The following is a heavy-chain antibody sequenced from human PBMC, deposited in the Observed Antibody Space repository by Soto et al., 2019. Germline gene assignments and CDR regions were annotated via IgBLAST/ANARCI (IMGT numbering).Heavy chain of an antibody. D-gene: IGHD1-26*01. Sequence: PGGSLRLSCAASGFTFSNAWMSWVRQAPGKGLEWVGRIKSKTDGGTTDYAAPVKGRFTISRDDSKNTLYLQMNSLKTEDTAVYYCXTDLTGSYSYYYYGMDVWGQGTTVTVSS. CDR2: IKSKTDGGTT. CDR1: GFTFSNAW. J-gene: IGHJ6*02. CDR3: XTDLTGSYSYYYYGMDV. V-gene: IGHV3-15*01.